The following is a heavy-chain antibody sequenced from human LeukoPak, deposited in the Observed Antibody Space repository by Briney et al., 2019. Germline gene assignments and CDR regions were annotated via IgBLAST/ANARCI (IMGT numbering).Heavy chain of an antibody. CDR3: ARDRAPVTMIRGAPGGFDP. Sequence: SETLSLTCTVSGGSISSHFWSWIRQPPGKGLEWIGYMFYSRSTNYNPSLESRVTISVDASKNQFSLKLTSVSAADTAVYYCARDRAPVTMIRGAPGGFDPWGQGTLVTVSS. J-gene: IGHJ5*02. V-gene: IGHV4-59*11. CDR2: MFYSRST. D-gene: IGHD3-10*01. CDR1: GGSISSHF.